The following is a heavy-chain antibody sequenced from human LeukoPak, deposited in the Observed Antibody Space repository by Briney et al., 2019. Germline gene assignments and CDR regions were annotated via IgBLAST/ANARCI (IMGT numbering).Heavy chain of an antibody. CDR3: ARVGSSWSIDY. CDR2: IYYSGST. V-gene: IGHV4-59*01. J-gene: IGHJ4*02. Sequence: SETLSLTCTVSSGSISSYYWSWIRHPPGKGLQWIGYIYYSGSTNYNPSLKSRVNISIDTSKNQLSLKLTSVTAADTAIYYCARVGSSWSIDYWGQGTLVTVSS. CDR1: SGSISSYY. D-gene: IGHD6-13*01.